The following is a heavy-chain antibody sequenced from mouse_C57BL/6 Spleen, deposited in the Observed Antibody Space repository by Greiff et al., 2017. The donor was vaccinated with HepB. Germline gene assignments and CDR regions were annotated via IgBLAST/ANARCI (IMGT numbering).Heavy chain of an antibody. D-gene: IGHD2-3*01. CDR1: GFTFSDYG. J-gene: IGHJ4*01. CDR3: ARDDGYYGGGAMDY. V-gene: IGHV5-17*01. Sequence: EVQGVESGGGLVKPGGSLKLSCAASGFTFSDYGMHWVRQAPEKGLEWVAYISRGSSTIYYADTVKGRFTISRDNAKNTLFLQMTRLRSEDTAMYYCARDDGYYGGGAMDYWGQGTSVTVSS. CDR2: ISRGSSTI.